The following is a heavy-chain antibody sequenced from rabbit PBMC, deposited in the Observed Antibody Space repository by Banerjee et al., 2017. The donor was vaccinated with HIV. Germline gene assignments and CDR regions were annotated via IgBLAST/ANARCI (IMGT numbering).Heavy chain of an antibody. D-gene: IGHD7-1*01. CDR2: INTSSGNI. CDR3: ARGRYAGYAGYGYGTSAFDP. Sequence: QSLEESGGDLVKPEGSLTLTCTASGFSFTNKYVMCWVRQAPGKGLEWIACINTSSGNIVYASWAKGRFTISKTSSTTVTLQMTSLTAADTATYFCARGRYAGYAGYGYGTSAFDPWGQGTLVTVS. J-gene: IGHJ2*01. V-gene: IGHV1S40*01. CDR1: GFSFTNKYV.